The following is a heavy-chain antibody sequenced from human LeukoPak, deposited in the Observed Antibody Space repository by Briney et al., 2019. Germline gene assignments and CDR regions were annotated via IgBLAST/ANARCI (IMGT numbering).Heavy chain of an antibody. Sequence: GASVKVSCTASGYNFTVYGMTWVRQAPGQGLEWMGWINGFSGAANYAQTLQGRVTMTTDKSTATAYLELTSLKSVDAAIYFCARGGGVGATIDYWGQGTLVTVSS. J-gene: IGHJ4*02. CDR3: ARGGGVGATIDY. CDR1: GYNFTVYG. V-gene: IGHV1-18*01. CDR2: INGFSGAA. D-gene: IGHD1-26*01.